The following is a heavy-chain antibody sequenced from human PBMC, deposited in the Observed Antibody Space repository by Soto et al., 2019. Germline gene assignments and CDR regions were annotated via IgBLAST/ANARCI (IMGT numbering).Heavy chain of an antibody. CDR3: ARGLESGGTYFGH. Sequence: GGSLRLSCAASGFTFSSYAMHWVRQAPGKGLEWVAVISYDGSNKNYPDSVKGRFTISRDNSKNTLYLQMNSLRAEDTAVYYCARGLESGGTYFGHWGQGTLVTVS. V-gene: IGHV3-30-3*01. D-gene: IGHD2-15*01. J-gene: IGHJ1*01. CDR1: GFTFSSYA. CDR2: ISYDGSNK.